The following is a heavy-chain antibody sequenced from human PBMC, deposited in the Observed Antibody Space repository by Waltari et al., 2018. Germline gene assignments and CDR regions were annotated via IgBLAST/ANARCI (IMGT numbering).Heavy chain of an antibody. CDR3: ARSGSNVLRFLEWPSGSFDY. Sequence: QVQLVQSGAEVKKPGASVKVSCKASGYTFTSYGISWVRQAPGQGLEWMGWISAYNGNTNYAQKLQGRVTMTTDTSTSTAYMELRSLRSDDTAVYYCARSGSNVLRFLEWPSGSFDYWGQGTLVTVSS. V-gene: IGHV1-18*01. D-gene: IGHD3-3*01. CDR1: GYTFTSYG. CDR2: ISAYNGNT. J-gene: IGHJ4*02.